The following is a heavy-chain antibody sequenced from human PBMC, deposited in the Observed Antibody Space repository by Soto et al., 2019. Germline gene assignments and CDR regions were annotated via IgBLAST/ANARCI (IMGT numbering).Heavy chain of an antibody. Sequence: PSETLALTCTVSGGSGNSDSHNWSGIRQPPGKGLEWIGYIYYTGSTNYNPSLKSRVTISLDTSRNQFSLKLSSVTAADTAVFYFLSDSATSPNYF. CDR2: IYYTGST. J-gene: IGHJ4*01. CDR1: GGSGNSDSHN. CDR3: LSDSATSPNYF. V-gene: IGHV4-61*01.